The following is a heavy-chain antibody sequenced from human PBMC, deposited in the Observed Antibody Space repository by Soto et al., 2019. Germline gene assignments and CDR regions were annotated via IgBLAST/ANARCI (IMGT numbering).Heavy chain of an antibody. CDR3: ARDLDYVWGSYRHTLYY. D-gene: IGHD3-16*02. CDR1: GYTFTSYG. Sequence: QVQLVQSGVEVKKPGASVKVSCKASGYTFTSYGIGWVRQAPGQGLEWMGWISAYNGNTNYAQKLQGRVTMTTDTSTTTAYMELRSLRSDDTAVYYCARDLDYVWGSYRHTLYYWGQGTLVTVSS. V-gene: IGHV1-18*01. CDR2: ISAYNGNT. J-gene: IGHJ4*02.